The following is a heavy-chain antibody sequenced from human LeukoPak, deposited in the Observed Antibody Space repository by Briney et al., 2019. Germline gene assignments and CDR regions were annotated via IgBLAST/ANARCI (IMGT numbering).Heavy chain of an antibody. CDR2: INSDGSST. CDR3: ARGEYYDFWSGYYTLRYYYYGMAV. D-gene: IGHD3-3*01. J-gene: IGHJ6*02. V-gene: IGHV3-74*01. CDR1: GFTFSSYW. Sequence: GGSLRLSCAASGFTFSSYWMHWVRQAPGKGLVWVSRINSDGSSTSYADSGKGRFTISRDNAKNTLYLQMNSLRAEDTAVYYCARGEYYDFWSGYYTLRYYYYGMAVGGQGPRSPSP.